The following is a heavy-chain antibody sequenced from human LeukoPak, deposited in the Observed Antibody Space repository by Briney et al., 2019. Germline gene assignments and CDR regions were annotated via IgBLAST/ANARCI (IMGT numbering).Heavy chain of an antibody. CDR2: IYSTGRT. J-gene: IGHJ4*02. V-gene: IGHV4-39*01. CDR1: GGSINSGKFY. Sequence: SETLSLSCAVSGGSINSGKFYWGWVRQPPGKGLEWIGSIYSTGRTHYNPSLKSRVTMSVDTSKKQFSLNLSSVTAADSAVYYCARYEGQWLALDYWGQGTLATVSS. CDR3: ARYEGQWLALDY. D-gene: IGHD6-19*01.